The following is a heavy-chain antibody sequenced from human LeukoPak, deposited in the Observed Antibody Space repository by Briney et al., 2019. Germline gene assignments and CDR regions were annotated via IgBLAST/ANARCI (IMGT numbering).Heavy chain of an antibody. CDR3: ARGRNWNDASWFDP. Sequence: KPSETLSLACTVSGCSISSYYWSWIRQPAGRGLEWIGRIHTSGSTNYNPSLKSRVTISVDTSKNQFSLKLSSVTAADTAVYYCARGRNWNDASWFDPWGQGTLVTVSS. J-gene: IGHJ5*02. CDR1: GCSISSYY. V-gene: IGHV4-4*07. D-gene: IGHD1-20*01. CDR2: IHTSGST.